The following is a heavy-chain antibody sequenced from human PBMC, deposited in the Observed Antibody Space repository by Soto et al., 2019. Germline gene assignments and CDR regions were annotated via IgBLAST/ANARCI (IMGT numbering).Heavy chain of an antibody. CDR2: MNPNSGNT. Sequence: QVQLVQSGAEVKKPGASVKVSCKASGYTFTSYDINWVRQATGQGLEWMGWMNPNSGNTGYAQKFQGRVTMTRNTSISTAYMELSSLGSEDTAVYYCARDTFFCSGGSCYSSSGYWGQGTLVTVSS. J-gene: IGHJ4*02. D-gene: IGHD2-15*01. CDR1: GYTFTSYD. CDR3: ARDTFFCSGGSCYSSSGY. V-gene: IGHV1-8*01.